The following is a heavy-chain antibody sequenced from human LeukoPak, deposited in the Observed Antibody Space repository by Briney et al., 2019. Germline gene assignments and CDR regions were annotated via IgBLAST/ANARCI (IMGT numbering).Heavy chain of an antibody. Sequence: GESLKISCKGSGYSFTSYWIGWVRQMPGKGLEWTGIIYPGDSDTRYSPSFQGQVTISADKSISTAYLQWSSLKASDTAMYYCARLETMIVVVPYYFDYWGQGTLVTVSS. CDR3: ARLETMIVVVPYYFDY. CDR1: GYSFTSYW. V-gene: IGHV5-51*01. J-gene: IGHJ4*02. CDR2: IYPGDSDT. D-gene: IGHD3-22*01.